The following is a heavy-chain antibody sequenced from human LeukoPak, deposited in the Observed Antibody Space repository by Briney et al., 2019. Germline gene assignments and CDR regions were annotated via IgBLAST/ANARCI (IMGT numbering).Heavy chain of an antibody. V-gene: IGHV4-59*08. CDR2: IYYSGST. CDR3: ARHGNYYDSSGYNYYFDY. CDR1: GVSISSYY. D-gene: IGHD3-22*01. Sequence: PSETRSLTCTVSGVSISSYYWSWIRQPPGKGLEWIGNIYYSGSTKYNPSLKSRVTISVDTSKNHFSLKLSSVTAADTAVYYCARHGNYYDSSGYNYYFDYWGQGTLGTVSS. J-gene: IGHJ4*02.